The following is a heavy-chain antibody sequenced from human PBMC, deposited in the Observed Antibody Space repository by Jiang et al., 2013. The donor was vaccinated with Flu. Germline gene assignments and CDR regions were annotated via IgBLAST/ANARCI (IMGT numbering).Heavy chain of an antibody. J-gene: IGHJ3*01. D-gene: IGHD2-8*01. CDR3: ATRPVESGTYGLDF. CDR1: GLTFNSHS. V-gene: IGHV3-30*02. CDR2: IADNEIHK. Sequence: VQLVESGGGVVQPGGSVRLSCAASGLTFNSHSMHWVRQAPGKGLEWVTFIADNEIHKNYADSVKGRFTISRDNSRNTLYLQMNSLTIDDTAVYYCATRPVESGTYGLDFWGHGTTVTVSS.